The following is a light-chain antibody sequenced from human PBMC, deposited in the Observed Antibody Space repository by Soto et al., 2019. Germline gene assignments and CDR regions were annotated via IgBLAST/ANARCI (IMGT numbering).Light chain of an antibody. CDR2: DAS. CDR3: QYYGSSPIT. Sequence: EIVLTQSPGTLSLSPGVRATLSCRSSQSVSSSYLAWYQQKPGQAPRLLIYDASIRATGIPDRFTGSGSGTDFTLTISRLEPEDFAVYYCQYYGSSPITFGQGTRLEIK. J-gene: IGKJ5*01. V-gene: IGKV3-20*01. CDR1: QSVSSSY.